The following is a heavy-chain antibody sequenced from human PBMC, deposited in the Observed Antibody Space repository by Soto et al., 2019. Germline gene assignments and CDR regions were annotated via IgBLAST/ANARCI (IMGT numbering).Heavy chain of an antibody. V-gene: IGHV4-59*01. CDR2: IYYSGST. D-gene: IGHD1-20*01. CDR1: GRSISSYY. Sequence: SDTLSLTCTVCGRSISSYYWRWIRQPPGKGLEWIGYIYYSGSTNYNPSLKSRVTISVDTSKNQFSLKLSSVTAADTAVYYCARHNVAYTWFDPWGQGTLVTVS. CDR3: ARHNVAYTWFDP. J-gene: IGHJ5*02.